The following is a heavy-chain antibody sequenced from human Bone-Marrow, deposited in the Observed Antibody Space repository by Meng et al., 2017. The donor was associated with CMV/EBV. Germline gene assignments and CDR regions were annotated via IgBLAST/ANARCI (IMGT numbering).Heavy chain of an antibody. CDR2: IRGSDGTA. D-gene: IGHD6-19*01. J-gene: IGHJ6*02. V-gene: IGHV3-23*01. Sequence: GESLKISCAASGFIFSAYTMSWVRQAPGKGLEWVSRIRGSDGTASYADSVKGRFTISRDISQNTLYLQMNSLRAEDTAVYYCARDAYEQWTYTLYGMDVWGQGTTVTVSS. CDR3: ARDAYEQWTYTLYGMDV. CDR1: GFIFSAYT.